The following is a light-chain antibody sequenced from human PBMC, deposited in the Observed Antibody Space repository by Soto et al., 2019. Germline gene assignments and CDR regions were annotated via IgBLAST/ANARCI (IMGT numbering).Light chain of an antibody. CDR2: AAS. CDR1: QGIGSY. J-gene: IGKJ4*01. Sequence: IQLTQSPSSLSASVGDRVTITCRASQGIGSYLAWYQQKPGEAPKLLIFAASTLQSGVPSRFSGSGSETDFTLTISSLQAEDFAAYYCQQRRTDPSTFGGGTKLDIK. V-gene: IGKV1-9*01. CDR3: QQRRTDPST.